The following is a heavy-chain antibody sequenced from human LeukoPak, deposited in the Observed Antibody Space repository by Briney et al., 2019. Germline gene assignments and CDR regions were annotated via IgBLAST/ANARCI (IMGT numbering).Heavy chain of an antibody. CDR2: IYYSGNT. D-gene: IGHD4-11*01. V-gene: IGHV4-39*07. J-gene: IGHJ6*03. Sequence: PSETLSLTCTVSGDSISSSSYYWGWIRQSPGKGLEWFGSIYYSGNTYYNPSLNSRVTISRDTSKNHFSLELSSATAADTAVYFCARGRVSSNTWYSTYYYYFYMDVWGKGTTVTVSS. CDR1: GDSISSSSYY. CDR3: ARGRVSSNTWYSTYYYYFYMDV.